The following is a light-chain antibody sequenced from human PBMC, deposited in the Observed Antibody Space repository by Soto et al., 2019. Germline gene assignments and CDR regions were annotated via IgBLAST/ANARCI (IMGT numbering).Light chain of an antibody. CDR2: AAS. J-gene: IGKJ1*01. V-gene: IGKV3-20*01. Sequence: EIVLTQSPGTLSLSPGERDTLSCRASQSVSSTYLAWYQQKPGQAPRLLIFAASSRATGIPDRFSGSGSGTDFTLTISRLEPEDFAVYYCQQYGGSPRTFGQGTKVDIK. CDR3: QQYGGSPRT. CDR1: QSVSSTY.